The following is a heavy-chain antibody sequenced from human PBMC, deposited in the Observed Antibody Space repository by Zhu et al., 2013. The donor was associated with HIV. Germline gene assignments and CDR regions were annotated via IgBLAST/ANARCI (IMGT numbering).Heavy chain of an antibody. CDR1: GYTFTDYY. Sequence: QVQLEQSGAEVKKPGASVKVSCQASGYTFTDYYLHWLRQAPGQGLEWMGYINPYSGGTNFAQKFQGRVSMTRDMSITTAYMELSGLRSDDTAVLFCAKVRRRRASGSGLVIFDSWGQGTLVIVSS. CDR2: INPYSGGT. V-gene: IGHV1-2*02. CDR3: AKVRRRRASGSGLVIFDS. J-gene: IGHJ4*02. D-gene: IGHD3-10*01.